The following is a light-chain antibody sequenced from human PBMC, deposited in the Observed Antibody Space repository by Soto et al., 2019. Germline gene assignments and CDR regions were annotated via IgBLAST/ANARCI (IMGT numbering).Light chain of an antibody. CDR1: QSVSSN. CDR3: QQYNNLPFT. J-gene: IGKJ3*01. Sequence: EIVMTHSPDPLSVSPGERATLSCMASQSVSSNLAWYQQKPGQAPRLLIYGASTRATGIPARFSGGGSGTGCTLTIISLQSEDFAVYYWQQYNNLPFTFGPGTGVLIK. CDR2: GAS. V-gene: IGKV3D-15*01.